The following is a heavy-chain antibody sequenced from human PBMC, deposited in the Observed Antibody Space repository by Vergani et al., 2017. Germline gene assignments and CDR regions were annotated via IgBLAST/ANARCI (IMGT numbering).Heavy chain of an antibody. Sequence: QVQLVESGGGAVQPGRSLRLSCAASGFPFSSSAMHWVRQAPGKGLEWVAIISYDGSNKYYADSVKGRFTISRDNSKNTLYLQMNSLRAEDTVGFGELYVLGYYGMDVWGQGTTVTVSS. D-gene: IGHD3-10*01. V-gene: IGHV3-30-3*01. CDR1: GFPFSSSA. J-gene: IGHJ6*02. CDR2: ISYDGSNK. CDR3: LYVLGYYGMDV.